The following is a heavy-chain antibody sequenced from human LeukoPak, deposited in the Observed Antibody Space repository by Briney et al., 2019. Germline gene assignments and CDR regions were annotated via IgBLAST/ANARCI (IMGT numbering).Heavy chain of an antibody. Sequence: PGGSLRLSCAASGFTISTYAMTWVRQAPGKGLEWVSSITSSGATTYYADSVKGRFTISRDISKNTLYLQMNSLTAEDSAVYYCANEFIAGDGHVDCDSWGQGTLVTVSS. CDR2: ITSSGATT. J-gene: IGHJ4*02. CDR1: GFTISTYA. V-gene: IGHV3-23*01. CDR3: ANEFIAGDGHVDCDS. D-gene: IGHD5-24*01.